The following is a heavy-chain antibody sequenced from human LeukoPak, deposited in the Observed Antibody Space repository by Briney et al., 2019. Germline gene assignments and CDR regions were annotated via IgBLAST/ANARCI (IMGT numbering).Heavy chain of an antibody. V-gene: IGHV4-39*01. CDR2: IYYSGST. D-gene: IGHD6-13*01. CDR3: ARLPAIAAALDYFDY. J-gene: IGHJ4*02. Sequence: PSETLSLTCTVSGGSISSSSYYWGWSRKPPGKGVEWIGSIYYSGSTYYNPSLKSRVTISVDTSKNQFSLKLSSVTAADTAVYYCARLPAIAAALDYFDYWGQGTLVTVSS. CDR1: GGSISSSSYY.